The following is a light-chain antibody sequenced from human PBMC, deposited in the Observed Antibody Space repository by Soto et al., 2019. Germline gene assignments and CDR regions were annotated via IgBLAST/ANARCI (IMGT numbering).Light chain of an antibody. CDR2: GAS. CDR1: QSVSSN. J-gene: IGKJ4*01. CDR3: QQYTKWPPVT. V-gene: IGKV3-15*01. Sequence: EIVMTQSPATLSVSPGERATLSCRASQSVSSNLAWYQQKPGQAPRLLIYGASTRATGIPARFSGSGSGTDFTLTTSRLQSEDFAVYFCQQYTKWPPVTFGGGTKVEIK.